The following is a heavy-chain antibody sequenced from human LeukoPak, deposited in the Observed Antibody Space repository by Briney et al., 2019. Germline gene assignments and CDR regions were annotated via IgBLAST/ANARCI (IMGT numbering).Heavy chain of an antibody. J-gene: IGHJ5*02. V-gene: IGHV4-39*07. CDR3: ARRFLSSGWYEH. CDR1: GGSISSTNYY. Sequence: SETLSLTCTVSGGSISSTNYYWGWIRQPPGKGLEWIGSIHYIGSTYYNPSLRSRVTISVDTSKNQFSLKLSSVTAADTAVYYCARRFLSSGWYEHWGQGTLVTVSS. CDR2: IHYIGST. D-gene: IGHD3-22*01.